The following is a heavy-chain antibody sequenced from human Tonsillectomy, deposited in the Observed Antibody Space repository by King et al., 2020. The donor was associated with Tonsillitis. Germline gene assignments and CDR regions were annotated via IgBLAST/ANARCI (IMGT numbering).Heavy chain of an antibody. CDR1: GFTFSNYW. CDR2: IKKDGSEE. V-gene: IGHV3-7*01. CDR3: ARVRQLLLGRYYFDS. D-gene: IGHD4-11*01. J-gene: IGHJ4*02. Sequence: DVQLVESGGGLVQPGGSLRLSCAASGFTFSNYWMSWVRQAPGKGLEWVANIKKDGSEEHYVDSVKGRFTISRDNAKNSLCLQMNSLRAEDTAVYYCARVRQLLLGRYYFDSWGQGTLVTVSS.